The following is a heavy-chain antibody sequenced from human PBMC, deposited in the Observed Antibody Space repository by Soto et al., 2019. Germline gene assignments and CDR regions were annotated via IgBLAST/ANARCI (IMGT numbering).Heavy chain of an antibody. Sequence: HPGGSLRLSCAASGFTFSRYGMHWVRQAPGKGLEWVAVIWYDGSNKYYADSVKGRFTISRDNSKNTLYLQMNSLRAEDTAVYYCARDPRYDFWNGYYTNYYYYGMDVWGQGTTVTVSS. D-gene: IGHD3-3*01. J-gene: IGHJ6*02. CDR2: IWYDGSNK. CDR1: GFTFSRYG. V-gene: IGHV3-33*01. CDR3: ARDPRYDFWNGYYTNYYYYGMDV.